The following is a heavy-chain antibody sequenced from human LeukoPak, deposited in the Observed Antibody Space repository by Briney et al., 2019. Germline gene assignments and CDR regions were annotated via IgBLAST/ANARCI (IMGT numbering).Heavy chain of an antibody. Sequence: PGGSLRLSCAASGFTFSNYGFYWVRQAPGKGLEWVAFIRYDGSNKYYADSVKGRFTISRDNSKNTLYLQMNSLRAEDTAVYYCAKDIDYYYYMDVWGKGTTVTVSS. J-gene: IGHJ6*03. CDR1: GFTFSNYG. CDR3: AKDIDYYYYMDV. D-gene: IGHD2-15*01. V-gene: IGHV3-30*02. CDR2: IRYDGSNK.